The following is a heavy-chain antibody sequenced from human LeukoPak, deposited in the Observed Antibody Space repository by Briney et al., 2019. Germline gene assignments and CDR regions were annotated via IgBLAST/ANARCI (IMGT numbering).Heavy chain of an antibody. CDR3: ARGPHSSSWYGYYFDY. Sequence: SETLSLTCTVSGGSISSYYWSWIRQPPGKGLEWIAYISDIGSINYNPSLKSRVTISVDTSKNQFSLKLSSVTAADTAVYYCARGPHSSSWYGYYFDYWGQGTLVTVSS. V-gene: IGHV4-59*01. J-gene: IGHJ4*02. D-gene: IGHD6-13*01. CDR1: GGSISSYY. CDR2: ISDIGSI.